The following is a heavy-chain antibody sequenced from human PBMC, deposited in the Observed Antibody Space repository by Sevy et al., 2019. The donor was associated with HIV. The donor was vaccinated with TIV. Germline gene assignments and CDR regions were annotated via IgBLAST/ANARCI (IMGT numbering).Heavy chain of an antibody. Sequence: GGSLRLSCAVSGFTFNNAWMNWVRQAPGTGLQWVGLIKSKIDGETTDYAAPVKGRFPMSRDDSQNKLFLQMNSLKIEDAAVFYCATAPGYYNIVPFAYWGPGTLVTVSS. D-gene: IGHD3-9*01. CDR1: GFTFNNAW. J-gene: IGHJ4*02. CDR3: ATAPGYYNIVPFAY. V-gene: IGHV3-15*01. CDR2: IKSKIDGETT.